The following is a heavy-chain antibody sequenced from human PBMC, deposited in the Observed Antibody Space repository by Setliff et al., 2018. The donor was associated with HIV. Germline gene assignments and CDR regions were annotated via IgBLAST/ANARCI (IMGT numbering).Heavy chain of an antibody. Sequence: SETLSLTCTVSGGSISTSSYYWGWIRQSPGKGLEWIGTIYYDGSTYYNPSLKSRVTISVDTSKNQFSLKLSSVTAADTAVYYCARGGLRLRKSTAPGYFDYWGQGTLVTVSS. J-gene: IGHJ4*02. CDR1: GGSISTSSYY. D-gene: IGHD1-1*01. CDR3: ARGGLRLRKSTAPGYFDY. CDR2: IYYDGST. V-gene: IGHV4-39*07.